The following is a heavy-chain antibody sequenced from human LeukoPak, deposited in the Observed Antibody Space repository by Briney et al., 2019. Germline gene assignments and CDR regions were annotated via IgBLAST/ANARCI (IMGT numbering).Heavy chain of an antibody. CDR1: GGSISSYY. J-gene: IGHJ4*02. CDR3: ARGGPGSTYYYDSSGDYFGY. D-gene: IGHD3-22*01. Sequence: SETLSHTCTVSGGSISSYYWSWIRQPPGKGLEWIGYIYYSGSTNYNPSLKSRVTISVDTSKNQFSLKLSSVTAADTAVYYCARGGPGSTYYYDSSGDYFGYWGQGTLVTVSS. CDR2: IYYSGST. V-gene: IGHV4-59*01.